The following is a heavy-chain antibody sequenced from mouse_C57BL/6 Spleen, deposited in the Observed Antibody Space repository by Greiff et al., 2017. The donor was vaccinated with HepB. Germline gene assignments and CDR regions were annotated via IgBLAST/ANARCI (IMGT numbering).Heavy chain of an antibody. CDR2: IDPETGGT. D-gene: IGHD3-2*02. CDR1: GYTFTDYE. CDR3: TSPRQLRPYYFDY. V-gene: IGHV1-15*01. J-gene: IGHJ2*01. Sequence: QVQLQQSGAELVRPGASVTLSCKASGYTFTDYEMHWVKQTPVHGLEWIGAIDPETGGTAYNQKFKGKAILTADKSSSTAYMELRSLTSEDYAVYYCTSPRQLRPYYFDYWGQGTTLTVSS.